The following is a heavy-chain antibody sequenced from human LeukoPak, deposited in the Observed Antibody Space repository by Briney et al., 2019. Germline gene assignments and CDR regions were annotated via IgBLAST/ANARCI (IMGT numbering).Heavy chain of an antibody. J-gene: IGHJ4*02. CDR1: GFTFSSYA. V-gene: IGHV3-30-3*01. D-gene: IGHD3-22*01. CDR2: ISYDGSNK. Sequence: PGRSLRLSCAASGFTFSSYAMHWVRQAPGKGLVWVAIISYDGSNKYYADSVKGRFTISRDNSKNTLYLQINSLRAEDTAVYYCARSIPRYDGSAYYPDYWGQGTLVTVSS. CDR3: ARSIPRYDGSAYYPDY.